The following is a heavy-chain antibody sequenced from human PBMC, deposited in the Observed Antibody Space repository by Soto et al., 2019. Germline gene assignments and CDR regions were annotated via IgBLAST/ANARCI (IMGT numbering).Heavy chain of an antibody. CDR1: GGSISSGGYY. J-gene: IGHJ4*02. CDR2: IYYSGST. D-gene: IGHD3-10*01. CDR3: ARGSMVRGVIKYFDY. V-gene: IGHV4-31*03. Sequence: SETLSLTCTVSGGSISSGGYYWSWIRQHPGKGLEWIGYIYYSGSTYYNPSLKSRVTISVDTSKNQFSLKLSSVTAADTAVYYCARGSMVRGVIKYFDYWGQGTLVTSPQ.